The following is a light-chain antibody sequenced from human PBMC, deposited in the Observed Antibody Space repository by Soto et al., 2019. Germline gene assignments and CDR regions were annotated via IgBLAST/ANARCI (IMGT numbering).Light chain of an antibody. CDR1: SSDVGGYNY. J-gene: IGLJ2*01. CDR2: DVS. Sequence: QSALTQPRSVSGSPGQSVTISCTGTSSDVGGYNYVSWYQQHPSKAPKLMIYDVSKRPSGVPDRFSGSKSGNTASLTISGLQAEDEADYYCCSYAGSYTFAFGGGTKLTVL. CDR3: CSYAGSYTFA. V-gene: IGLV2-11*01.